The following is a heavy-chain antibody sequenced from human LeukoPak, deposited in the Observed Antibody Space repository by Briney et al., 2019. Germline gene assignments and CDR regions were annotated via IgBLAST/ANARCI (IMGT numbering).Heavy chain of an antibody. CDR3: ARDRPGDSSLDY. Sequence: SETLSLTCTVSGGSISSYYWSWIRQPPGKGLEWIGYIYYSGSTNYNPSLKSRVTISVDTSKNQFSLKLSSVTAADTAVYYCARDRPGDSSLDYWGQGALVTVSS. D-gene: IGHD6-13*01. CDR1: GGSISSYY. CDR2: IYYSGST. J-gene: IGHJ4*02. V-gene: IGHV4-59*01.